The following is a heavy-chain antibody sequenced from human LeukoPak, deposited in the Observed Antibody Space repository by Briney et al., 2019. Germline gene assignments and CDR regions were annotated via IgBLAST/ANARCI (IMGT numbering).Heavy chain of an antibody. CDR2: INSDGCST. J-gene: IGHJ6*04. CDR1: RFTFSTYW. Sequence: GGSLRLSCAASRFTFSTYWMHWVRQAPGKGLVWVSRINSDGCSTVCADSVKGRFTISREHEKNTLYLQMNSLRAEDTAVYYCAELGITMIGGVWGKGTTVTISS. CDR3: AELGITMIGGV. V-gene: IGHV3-74*01. D-gene: IGHD3-10*02.